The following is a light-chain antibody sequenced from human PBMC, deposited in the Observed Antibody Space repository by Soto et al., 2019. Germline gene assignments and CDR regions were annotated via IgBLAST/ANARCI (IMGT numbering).Light chain of an antibody. V-gene: IGLV1-44*01. Sequence: QSVLTQPPSASGTPGQRVTISCSGSSSNIGSNTVNWYQQLPGTAPKRLIYSNNQRPSGVPDRFSGSKSGTSASLAISGLQSEDEDDYYCAAWDDSLNGWVFGGGTKLTVL. CDR2: SNN. CDR3: AAWDDSLNGWV. CDR1: SSNIGSNT. J-gene: IGLJ3*02.